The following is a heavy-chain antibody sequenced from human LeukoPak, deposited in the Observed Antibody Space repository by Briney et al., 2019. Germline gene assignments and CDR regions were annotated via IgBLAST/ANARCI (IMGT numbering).Heavy chain of an antibody. D-gene: IGHD3-10*01. CDR1: GGSISSGSYY. CDR2: IYTSGST. Sequence: SETLSLTCTVSGGSISSGSYYWSWIRQPAGKGLEWIGRIYTSGSTDYNPSLKSRVTISVDTSKNQFSLKLSSVTAADTAMYYCARDMDAYYGSGSYYILDPWGQGTLVTVSS. V-gene: IGHV4-61*02. J-gene: IGHJ5*02. CDR3: ARDMDAYYGSGSYYILDP.